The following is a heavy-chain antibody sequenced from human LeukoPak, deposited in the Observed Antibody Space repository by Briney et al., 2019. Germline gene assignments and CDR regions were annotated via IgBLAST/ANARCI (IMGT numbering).Heavy chain of an antibody. Sequence: SETLSLTCTVSGASISSGDYYWSWIRQPPGTGLEWIGTVYHSGVAFYNPSLKSRVTISVGTSKNQFSLNLTSVTAADTAIYYCARHKTAVAGGYYLDYWGQGSLVTVSS. J-gene: IGHJ4*02. CDR1: GASISSGDYY. CDR3: ARHKTAVAGGYYLDY. CDR2: VYHSGVA. V-gene: IGHV4-39*01. D-gene: IGHD6-19*01.